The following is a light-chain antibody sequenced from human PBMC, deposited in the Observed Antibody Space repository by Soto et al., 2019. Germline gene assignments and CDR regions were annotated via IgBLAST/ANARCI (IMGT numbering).Light chain of an antibody. CDR1: QSFSSN. CDR3: QQYNNWPMLT. V-gene: IGKV3-15*01. Sequence: EIVFTQSPGTLSLSPGERATLSCRASQSFSSNLAWYQQKPGQAPRLLIYGASTRANGIPGRFSGSGSGTEFTLTISSLQSEDFAVYYCQQYNNWPMLTFGGGTKVDIK. J-gene: IGKJ4*01. CDR2: GAS.